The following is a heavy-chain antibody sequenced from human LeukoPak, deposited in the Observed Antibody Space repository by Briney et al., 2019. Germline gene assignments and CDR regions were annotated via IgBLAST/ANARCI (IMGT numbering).Heavy chain of an antibody. CDR3: AKDIPYYYDSSGYYYGYFDY. CDR1: GFTFSSYS. V-gene: IGHV3-48*01. D-gene: IGHD3-22*01. CDR2: ISSSTSII. J-gene: IGHJ4*02. Sequence: GGSLRLSCVASGFTFSSYSMNWVRQAPRKGLEWVSYISSSTSIIYYADPVKGRFTISRDNAKNSLYLQMNSLRAEDTAVYYCAKDIPYYYDSSGYYYGYFDYWGQGTLVTVSS.